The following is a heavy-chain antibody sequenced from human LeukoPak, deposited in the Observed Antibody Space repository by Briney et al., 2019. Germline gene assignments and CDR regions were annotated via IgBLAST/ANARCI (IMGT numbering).Heavy chain of an antibody. D-gene: IGHD6-19*01. CDR2: IYHSGST. CDR3: ARVGQVRARDFFDP. Sequence: PSETLSLTSAVSGGSISSSNWWSWVRPPPGKGLEWIGEIYHSGSTNYNPSLKSRVTISVDKSQNQFSLKLSSVIATDTAVYYWARVGQVRARDFFDPWGQGTLVTVSS. J-gene: IGHJ5*02. CDR1: GGSISSSNW. V-gene: IGHV4-4*02.